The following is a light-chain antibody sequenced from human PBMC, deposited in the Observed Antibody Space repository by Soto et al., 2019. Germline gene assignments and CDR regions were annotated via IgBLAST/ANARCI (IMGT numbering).Light chain of an antibody. J-gene: IGKJ4*01. CDR1: QSVSSY. V-gene: IGKV3-11*01. Sequence: EIVLTQSPATLSLSPGERATLSCRASQSVSSYLAWYQQKPGQAPRLLIYDASNRATGIPARFSGSGSGTDFTLTISSLEPEDFAVYYCQQRSTLTLGGGTKVDIK. CDR3: QQRSTLT. CDR2: DAS.